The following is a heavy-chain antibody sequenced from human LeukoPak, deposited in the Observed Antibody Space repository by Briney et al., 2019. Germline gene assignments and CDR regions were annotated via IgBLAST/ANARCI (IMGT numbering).Heavy chain of an antibody. J-gene: IGHJ6*03. D-gene: IGHD1-26*01. CDR2: VYTGGGT. Sequence: SETLSLTCVISGGSISSDFWSWIRQPAGKGLEWIGRVYTGGGTNYNPSLKSRVTISIDTAKNQISLKVRSVTAADTAIYYCAGGHSGSSAKILYYYYMDVWGKGTTVTVSS. V-gene: IGHV4-4*07. CDR3: AGGHSGSSAKILYYYYMDV. CDR1: GGSISSDF.